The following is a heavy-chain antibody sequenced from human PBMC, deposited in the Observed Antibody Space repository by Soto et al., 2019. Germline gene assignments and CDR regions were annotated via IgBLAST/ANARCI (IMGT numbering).Heavy chain of an antibody. J-gene: IGHJ4*02. CDR1: GFTFSSFW. V-gene: IGHV3-7*01. CDR2: INPDGSEK. Sequence: GGSLRLSCAASGFTFSSFWMDWVRQAPGKGLEWVANINPDGSEKHYVDSGKGRFTISRENAKNSLYLQMSSLTAEDSALYYCSRSLDSWGQGTLVTVSS. CDR3: SRSLDS.